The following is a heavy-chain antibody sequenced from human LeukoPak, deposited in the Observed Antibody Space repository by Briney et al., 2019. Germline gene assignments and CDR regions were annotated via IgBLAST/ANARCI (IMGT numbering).Heavy chain of an antibody. CDR2: IKKTGSET. CDR1: GFTFSHFW. D-gene: IGHD6-6*01. J-gene: IGHJ4*02. CDR3: ARRDSSYHRVIDY. Sequence: GGSLRLSCAASGFTFSHFWMSWVRQAPGKGREWVAYIKKTGSETYYVDSVKGRFAITRDNTRNSLFLQMYSLRAEDTAVYYCARRDSSYHRVIDYWGQGTLVTVSS. V-gene: IGHV3-7*01.